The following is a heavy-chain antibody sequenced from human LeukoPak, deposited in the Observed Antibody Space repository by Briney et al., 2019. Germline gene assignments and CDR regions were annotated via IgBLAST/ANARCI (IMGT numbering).Heavy chain of an antibody. CDR2: ISGSGGST. J-gene: IGHJ4*02. Sequence: GGSLRLSCAASGFTFSSYAMSWVRQAPGKGLEWVSAISGSGGSTYYADSVKGRFTISRDNSKNTLYLQMNGLRAEDTAVYYCAIDRGYSYGDYFDYWGQGTLVTVSS. V-gene: IGHV3-23*01. D-gene: IGHD5-18*01. CDR1: GFTFSSYA. CDR3: AIDRGYSYGDYFDY.